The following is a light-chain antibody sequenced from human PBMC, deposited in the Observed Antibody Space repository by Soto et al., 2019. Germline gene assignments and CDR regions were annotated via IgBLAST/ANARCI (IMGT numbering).Light chain of an antibody. Sequence: QSALTQPASVSGSPGQSITISCAGTSSDVAGYNYVSWYQQHPGKAPQLMIYDVSNRPSGVSNRFSGSKSGNTASLTISGLQAEDEADYYCSSYTSSSTLVFGTGTKVTVL. CDR1: SSDVAGYNY. V-gene: IGLV2-14*01. CDR3: SSYTSSSTLV. CDR2: DVS. J-gene: IGLJ1*01.